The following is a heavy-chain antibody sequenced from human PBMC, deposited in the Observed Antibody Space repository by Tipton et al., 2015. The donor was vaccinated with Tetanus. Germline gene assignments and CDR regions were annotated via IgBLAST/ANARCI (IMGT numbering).Heavy chain of an antibody. V-gene: IGHV4-39*01. D-gene: IGHD2-2*01. CDR3: ATFIVVVPAASNWFDP. CDR1: GGSISSSSYY. Sequence: TLSLTCTVSGGSISSSSYYWGWIRQPPGKGLEWIGSIYYSGSTYYNPSLKSRVTISVDTPKNQFSLKLSSVTAADTAVYYCATFIVVVPAASNWFDPWGQGTLVTVSS. J-gene: IGHJ5*02. CDR2: IYYSGST.